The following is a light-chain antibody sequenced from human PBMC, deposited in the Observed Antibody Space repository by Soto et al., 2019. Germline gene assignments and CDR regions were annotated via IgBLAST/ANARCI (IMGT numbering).Light chain of an antibody. CDR1: QSLLHSNGYNY. CDR2: LGS. V-gene: IGKV2-28*01. CDR3: MQALQTPMYT. Sequence: DIVMTQSPLSLPVTPGEPASISCRSGQSLLHSNGYNYLDWYLQKPGQSPQLLIYLGSNRASGVPDRFSGSGSGTDFTLKISRVEAEDVGVYYCMQALQTPMYTFGQGTKVDIK. J-gene: IGKJ2*01.